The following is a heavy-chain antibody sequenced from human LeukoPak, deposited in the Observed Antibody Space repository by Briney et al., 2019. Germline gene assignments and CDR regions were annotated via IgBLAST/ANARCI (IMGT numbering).Heavy chain of an antibody. Sequence: GGSLRLSCAASGFTFSSYGMHWVRQAPGKGLEWVGRIKSKSDGGTTDYAAPVKGRFTISRDDSKNTLFLQVNSLKIEDTAVYYCTTVTLRPVGLWGQGTLVTVSS. CDR1: GFTFSSYG. CDR3: TTVTLRPVGL. J-gene: IGHJ4*02. V-gene: IGHV3-15*05. D-gene: IGHD3-10*01. CDR2: IKSKSDGGTT.